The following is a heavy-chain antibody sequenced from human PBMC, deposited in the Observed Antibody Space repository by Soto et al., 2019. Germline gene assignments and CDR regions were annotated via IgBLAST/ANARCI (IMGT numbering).Heavy chain of an antibody. D-gene: IGHD6-6*01. CDR1: GGSFSGYY. Sequence: SETLYLTCAVYGGSFSGYYWSWIRQPPGKGLEWIGEINHSGSTNYNPSLKSRVTISVDTSKNQFSLKLSSVTAADTAVYYCARVGNSDSSSSGPAQSYYFDYWGQGTLVTVSS. CDR2: INHSGST. J-gene: IGHJ4*02. CDR3: ARVGNSDSSSSGPAQSYYFDY. V-gene: IGHV4-34*01.